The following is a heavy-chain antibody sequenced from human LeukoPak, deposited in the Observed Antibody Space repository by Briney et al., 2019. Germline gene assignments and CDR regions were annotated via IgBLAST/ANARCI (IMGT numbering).Heavy chain of an antibody. CDR3: ARVHCTSTVCYTGWFDP. CDR1: GGTLSTHA. J-gene: IGHJ5*02. V-gene: IGHV1-69*05. D-gene: IGHD2-2*02. CDR2: ITPIFGRA. Sequence: ASVTVSCKASGGTLSTHAISWVRQAPGQGLEWMGGITPIFGRANYAQKFQGRVTITTEEYTNTAYMELSSLSAEDTAVYYCARVHCTSTVCYTGWFDPWGEGTLVTVSS.